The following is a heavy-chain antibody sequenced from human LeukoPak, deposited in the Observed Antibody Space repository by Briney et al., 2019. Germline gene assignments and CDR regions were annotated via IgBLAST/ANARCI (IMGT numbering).Heavy chain of an antibody. J-gene: IGHJ4*02. D-gene: IGHD3-9*01. CDR3: ARVTLRYFDWVRNPTPDY. Sequence: QAGGSLRLSCAASGFTFSSYSMNWVRQAPGKGLEWVSYISSSSSTIYYADSVKGRFTISRDNAKNSLYLQMNSLRAEDTAVYYCARVTLRYFDWVRNPTPDYWGQGALVTVSS. CDR1: GFTFSSYS. CDR2: ISSSSSTI. V-gene: IGHV3-48*01.